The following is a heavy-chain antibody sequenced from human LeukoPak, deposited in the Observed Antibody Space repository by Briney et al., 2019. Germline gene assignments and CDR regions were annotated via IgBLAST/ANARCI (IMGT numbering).Heavy chain of an antibody. J-gene: IGHJ6*02. CDR3: ARVVVGGSYYYYYGMDV. V-gene: IGHV1-8*01. D-gene: IGHD1-26*01. CDR2: MNPNSGNT. Sequence: ASVKVSCKASGYTFTSYDINWVRQATGQGLEWMGWMNPNSGNTGYAQKFQGRVTITADKSTSTAYMELSSLRSEDTAVYYCARVVVGGSYYYYYGMDVWGQGTTVTVSS. CDR1: GYTFTSYD.